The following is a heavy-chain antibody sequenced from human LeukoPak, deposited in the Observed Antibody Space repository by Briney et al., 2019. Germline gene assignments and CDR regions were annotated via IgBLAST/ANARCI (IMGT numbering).Heavy chain of an antibody. CDR1: GYTFTGYY. J-gene: IGHJ5*02. CDR3: AXVVDRWFGEIPANWFDP. D-gene: IGHD3-10*01. V-gene: IGHV1-2*06. Sequence: EASVKVSCKASGYTFTGYYMHWVRQAPGQGLEWMGRINPNSGGTNYAQKFQGRVTMTRDTSISTAYMELSRRASDDTAVYYCAXVVDRWFGEIPANWFDPWGQGTLVTVSS. CDR2: INPNSGGT.